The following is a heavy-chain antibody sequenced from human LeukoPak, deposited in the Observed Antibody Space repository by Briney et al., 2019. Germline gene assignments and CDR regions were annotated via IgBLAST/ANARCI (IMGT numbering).Heavy chain of an antibody. V-gene: IGHV1-2*02. Sequence: ASVRVPCTASGYTFTGYCMHWVRQAPGQGLEWMGWINPNSGGTNYAQKFQGRVTMTRDTSISTAYMELSRLRSDDTAVYYCARGMVADSDYWGQGTLVTVSS. CDR3: ARGMVADSDY. J-gene: IGHJ4*02. D-gene: IGHD4/OR15-4a*01. CDR1: GYTFTGYC. CDR2: INPNSGGT.